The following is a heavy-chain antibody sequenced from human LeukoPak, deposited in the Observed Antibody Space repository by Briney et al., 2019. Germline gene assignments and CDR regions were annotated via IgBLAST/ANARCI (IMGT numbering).Heavy chain of an antibody. CDR1: GFTFSSFG. V-gene: IGHV3-30*02. CDR3: EKDLGMGTRIDF. D-gene: IGHD5-24*01. CDR2: IRFDGSNE. Sequence: GGSLRLSCAASGFTFSSFGMHWVRQAPGKGLEWVAFIRFDGSNEYYTDSVKGRFTISRDNSKNTLSLQMNSLRPEDTAVYYCEKDLGMGTRIDFRGQGTLVTVSS. J-gene: IGHJ4*02.